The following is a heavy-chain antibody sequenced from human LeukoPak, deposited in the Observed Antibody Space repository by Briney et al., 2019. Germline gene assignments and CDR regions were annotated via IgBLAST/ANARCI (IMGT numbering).Heavy chain of an antibody. CDR3: ARSRLPAAIPLYYYYYGMDV. CDR1: GFTFSSHW. D-gene: IGHD2-2*02. V-gene: IGHV3-7*01. Sequence: GGSLRLSCAASGFTFSSHWMSWVRQAPGKGLEWVANIKQDGSEKYYVDSVKGRFTISRDNAKNSLYLQMNSLRAEDTAVYYCARSRLPAAIPLYYYYYGMDVWGQGTRVTVSS. J-gene: IGHJ6*02. CDR2: IKQDGSEK.